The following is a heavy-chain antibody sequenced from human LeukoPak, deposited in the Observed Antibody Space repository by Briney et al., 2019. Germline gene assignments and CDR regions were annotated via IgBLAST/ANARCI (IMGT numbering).Heavy chain of an antibody. Sequence: SETLSLTCTVSGGSISSSSYYWGWIRQPPGKGLEWIGSIYYSGSTYYNPSLKSRVTISVDTSKNQFSLKLSSVIAADTAVYYCARQTYYDILTGSEFDYWGQGTLVTVSS. CDR2: IYYSGST. J-gene: IGHJ4*02. V-gene: IGHV4-39*01. D-gene: IGHD3-9*01. CDR3: ARQTYYDILTGSEFDY. CDR1: GGSISSSSYY.